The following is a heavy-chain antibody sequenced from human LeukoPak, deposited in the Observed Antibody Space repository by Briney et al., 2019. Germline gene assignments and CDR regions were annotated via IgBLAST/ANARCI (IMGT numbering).Heavy chain of an antibody. CDR2: ISSSSSSI. Sequence: QAGGSLRLSCAASGFTFSSYAMSWVRQAPGKGLEWVSYISSSSSSIYYADSVKGRFTISRDNAKNSLYLQMNSLRDEDTAVYYCARGIKQYFGMDVWGQGTTVTVSS. D-gene: IGHD3-10*01. J-gene: IGHJ6*02. CDR3: ARGIKQYFGMDV. CDR1: GFTFSSYA. V-gene: IGHV3-48*02.